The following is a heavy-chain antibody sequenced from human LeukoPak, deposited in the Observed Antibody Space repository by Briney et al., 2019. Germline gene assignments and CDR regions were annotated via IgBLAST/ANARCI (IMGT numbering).Heavy chain of an antibody. V-gene: IGHV3-64*01. CDR3: ARTSGTKYYDFWSGYHYFDC. Sequence: GGSLRLSCAASGFTFRSYATHWVRQAPGKGLEYVSAIRRNGDSTYCAHCVKRRFTISRDNYKNTLYLQMGSLIAEDMAVYSCARTSGTKYYDFWSGYHYFDCWGEATLVTVSS. J-gene: IGHJ4*02. CDR2: IRRNGDST. CDR1: GFTFRSYA. D-gene: IGHD3-3*01.